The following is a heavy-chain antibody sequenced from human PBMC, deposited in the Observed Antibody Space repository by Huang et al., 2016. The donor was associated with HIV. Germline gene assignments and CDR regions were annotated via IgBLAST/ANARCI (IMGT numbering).Heavy chain of an antibody. Sequence: QVQLVESGGGVVQPGRSLRLSCAASGFTFSSYGMHWVRQAPGKGLEWVAVISYDVSNKYYADSVKGRFTISRDNSKNTLYLQMNSLRAEDTAVYYCAKGPMGGDSSSSGYAYWGQGTLVTVSS. CDR3: AKGPMGGDSSSSGYAY. CDR1: GFTFSSYG. V-gene: IGHV3-30*18. D-gene: IGHD6-13*01. J-gene: IGHJ4*02. CDR2: ISYDVSNK.